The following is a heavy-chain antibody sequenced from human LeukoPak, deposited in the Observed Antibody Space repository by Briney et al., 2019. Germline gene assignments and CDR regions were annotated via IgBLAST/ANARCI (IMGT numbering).Heavy chain of an antibody. J-gene: IGHJ4*02. V-gene: IGHV4-34*01. CDR3: ARIRCSPTDNTCYNY. D-gene: IGHD2/OR15-2a*01. Sequence: PSETLSLTCAVHGVSFSGNYWSWTRQSPEKGLEWIGEIYHSRYTTYNPSLKSRVTISADTSENQLSLRLTSVTAADTALYYCARIRCSPTDNTCYNYWGQATLVTVSS. CDR1: GVSFSGNY. CDR2: IYHSRYT.